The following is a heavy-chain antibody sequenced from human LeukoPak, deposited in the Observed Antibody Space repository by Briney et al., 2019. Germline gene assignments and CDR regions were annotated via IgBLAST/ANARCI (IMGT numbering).Heavy chain of an antibody. CDR3: AGDPVPGQQLRYYYYMDV. V-gene: IGHV3-30-3*01. Sequence: GGSLRLSCAASGFTFSSYAMSWVRQAPGKGLEWVAVISYDGSNKYYADSVKGRFTISRDNSKNTLYLQMNSLRAEDTAVYYCAGDPVPGQQLRYYYYMDVWGKGTTVTVSS. J-gene: IGHJ6*03. CDR2: ISYDGSNK. CDR1: GFTFSSYA. D-gene: IGHD6-13*01.